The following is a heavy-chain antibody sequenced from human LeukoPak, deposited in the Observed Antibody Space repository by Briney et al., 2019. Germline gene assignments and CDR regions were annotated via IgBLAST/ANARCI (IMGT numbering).Heavy chain of an antibody. CDR3: ARGGAYHAFDI. V-gene: IGHV3-74*01. Sequence: XGSLRLSCAASGFIFSSYWMYWVRQAPGKGLVWVSRINNDGTGTTFADSVKGRFTISRDNAKNTLYLQMNSLRAEDTAVYYCARGGAYHAFDIWGQGTTVTVSS. CDR2: INNDGTGT. D-gene: IGHD2-15*01. J-gene: IGHJ3*02. CDR1: GFIFSSYW.